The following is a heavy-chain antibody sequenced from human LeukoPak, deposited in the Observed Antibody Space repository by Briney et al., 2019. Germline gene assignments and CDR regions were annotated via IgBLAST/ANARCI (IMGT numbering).Heavy chain of an antibody. CDR3: ARAEYYDFWSGYSDRYYYYGMDV. Sequence: ASVKVSCKASGYTFTSYDINWVRQATGQGLEWMGWMNPNSGNTGYAQKFQGRVTMTRNTSISTAYMELSSLRSEDTAVYYCARAEYYDFWSGYSDRYYYYGMDVWGQGTTVTVSS. CDR1: GYTFTSYD. J-gene: IGHJ6*02. V-gene: IGHV1-8*01. CDR2: MNPNSGNT. D-gene: IGHD3-3*01.